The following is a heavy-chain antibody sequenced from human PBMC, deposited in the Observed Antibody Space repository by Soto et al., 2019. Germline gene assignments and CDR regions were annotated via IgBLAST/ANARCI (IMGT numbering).Heavy chain of an antibody. CDR2: IKEDGSEK. Sequence: GGSLRLSCAASGFTFSSYWMSWVRQAPGKGLEWVANIKEDGSEKYYVDPMKGRFTISRDNAKNSLYLQMNSLRAEDTAVYYCARDTDYSSGWSSLDYWGQGTLVTVSS. D-gene: IGHD6-19*01. CDR3: ARDTDYSSGWSSLDY. V-gene: IGHV3-7*01. J-gene: IGHJ4*02. CDR1: GFTFSSYW.